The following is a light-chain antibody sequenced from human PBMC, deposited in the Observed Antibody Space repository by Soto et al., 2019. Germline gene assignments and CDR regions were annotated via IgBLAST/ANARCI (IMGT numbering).Light chain of an antibody. V-gene: IGLV2-14*01. Sequence: QSVLTQPASVSGSPGQSITISCTGTSSDVGGYNYVSWYQQRPGKAPKLLIYEVNNRPSGVPDRFSGSKSGSTASLTISGLQAEDEAEYYCCLSPGSLTWLFGGGTKLTVL. CDR3: CLSPGSLTWL. CDR1: SSDVGGYNY. J-gene: IGLJ3*02. CDR2: EVN.